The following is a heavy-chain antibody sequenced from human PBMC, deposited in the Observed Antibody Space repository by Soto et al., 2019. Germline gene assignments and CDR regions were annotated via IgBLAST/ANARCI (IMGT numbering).Heavy chain of an antibody. CDR3: ARNPWRLAKFAF. CDR1: GDSISSGSYY. J-gene: IGHJ4*02. D-gene: IGHD2-21*02. Sequence: QVQLQESGPGLVQPSQTLSLICTVSGDSISSGSYYWSWIRQYPGKVLEWVGSSYFRGNTFYNPSLKSRLTLSVDTSENQFSLELSSVIDADTGVYFCARNPWRLAKFAFWGQGILVTVSS. CDR2: SYFRGNT. V-gene: IGHV4-31*03.